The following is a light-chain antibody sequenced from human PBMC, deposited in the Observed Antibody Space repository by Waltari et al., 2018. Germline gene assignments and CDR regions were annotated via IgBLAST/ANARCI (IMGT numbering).Light chain of an antibody. Sequence: QSALTQPASVSGTPGQSITISCTGTNSDVGNYNLVSWYQHHPGEAPKPLICEVIKRPSGVSNRFSGSKSGNTASLTIAGLQAEDEADYYCCSYAGSGTYVFGTGTKVTVL. J-gene: IGLJ1*01. CDR2: EVI. CDR1: NSDVGNYNL. CDR3: CSYAGSGTYV. V-gene: IGLV2-23*02.